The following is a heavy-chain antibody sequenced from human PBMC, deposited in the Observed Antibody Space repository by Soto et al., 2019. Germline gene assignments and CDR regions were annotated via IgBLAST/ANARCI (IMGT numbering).Heavy chain of an antibody. V-gene: IGHV3-48*03. CDR1: GFTFSSYE. CDR3: DREGRVGGIDY. CDR2: ISSSGSTI. D-gene: IGHD6-19*01. Sequence: GGSLRLSCAASGFTFSSYEMNWVRQAPGKGLEWVPYISSSGSTIYYADSVKGRFTISRDNAKNSLYLQMNSLRAEDTAVYYCDREGRVGGIDYWGQGTPVTVSS. J-gene: IGHJ4*02.